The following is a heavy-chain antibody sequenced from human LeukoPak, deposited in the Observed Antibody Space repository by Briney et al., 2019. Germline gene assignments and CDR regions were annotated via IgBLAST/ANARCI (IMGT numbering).Heavy chain of an antibody. Sequence: GGSLRLSCAASGLTFSTYAMTWVRQAPGKGLDWVSGISGDGDNTKYADSAKGRFTISRDNSKNTLYLQMNSLRAEDTAIYYCAKVVNYYSVSWNYDLYYFEYWGQGTLVTVSS. CDR1: GLTFSTYA. V-gene: IGHV3-23*01. CDR2: ISGDGDNT. J-gene: IGHJ4*02. CDR3: AKVVNYYSVSWNYDLYYFEY. D-gene: IGHD3-10*01.